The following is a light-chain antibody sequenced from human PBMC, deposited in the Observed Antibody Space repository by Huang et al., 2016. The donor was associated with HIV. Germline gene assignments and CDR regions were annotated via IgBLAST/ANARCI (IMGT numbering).Light chain of an antibody. CDR2: SAS. V-gene: IGKV3-20*01. Sequence: EIVLTQSPGTLSLSPGERATLSCRASHSISSSYLAWYQQKPGQAPRLLIYSASNRATGSPDRFSGSGSGTDFTLTISRLEPEDFAVYYCQQYGSSVFTFGPGTTVDIK. CDR3: QQYGSSVFT. J-gene: IGKJ3*01. CDR1: HSISSSY.